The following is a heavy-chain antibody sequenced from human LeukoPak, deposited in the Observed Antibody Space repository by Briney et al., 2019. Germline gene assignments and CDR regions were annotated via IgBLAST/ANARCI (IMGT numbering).Heavy chain of an antibody. Sequence: GGSLRLSCAASGFTFSSYAMHWVRQAPGKGLEYVSAISSNGGSTYYANSVNGRFTISRDNSKNTLYLQMGSLRAEDMAVYYCARAKAVVTAPDDYWGQGTLVTVSS. V-gene: IGHV3-64*01. J-gene: IGHJ4*02. D-gene: IGHD2-21*02. CDR2: ISSNGGST. CDR1: GFTFSSYA. CDR3: ARAKAVVTAPDDY.